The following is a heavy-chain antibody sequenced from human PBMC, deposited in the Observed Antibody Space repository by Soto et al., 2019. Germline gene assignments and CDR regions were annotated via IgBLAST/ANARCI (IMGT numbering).Heavy chain of an antibody. CDR1: GGSIRSSSYS. CDR3: ARHQEQVVRTMVDY. J-gene: IGHJ4*02. Sequence: QLPLQESGPGLVKPSETLSLTCSVSGGSIRSSSYSWGWIRQPPGKGLEWIGNIYHTGSTYYNPSLKSRVTISVDTSENQFSLRLSFVTATDKAVYYYARHQEQVVRTMVDYWGQGTLVTVSS. D-gene: IGHD6-6*01. CDR2: IYHTGST. V-gene: IGHV4-39*01.